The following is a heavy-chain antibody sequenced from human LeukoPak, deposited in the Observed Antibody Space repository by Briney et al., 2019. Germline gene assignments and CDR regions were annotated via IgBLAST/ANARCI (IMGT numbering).Heavy chain of an antibody. CDR1: GFTFSSYG. D-gene: IGHD4-23*01. J-gene: IGHJ4*02. CDR3: TTLTMLVGTHLDY. CDR2: IRYDGSNK. V-gene: IGHV3-30*02. Sequence: HPGGSLRLSCAASGFTFSSYGMHWVRQAPGKGLEWVAFIRYDGSNKYYADSVKGRFTISRDNSKNTLYLQMNSLKTEDTALYYCTTLTMLVGTHLDYWGQGTLVTVSS.